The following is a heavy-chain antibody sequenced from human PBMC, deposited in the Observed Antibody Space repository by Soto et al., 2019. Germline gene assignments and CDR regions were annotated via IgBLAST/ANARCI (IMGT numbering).Heavy chain of an antibody. CDR3: ARDPIVATRKYGMDV. V-gene: IGHV4-31*03. Sequence: NPSETLSLTCTVSGGSISSGGYYWSWIRQHPGKGLEWIGYIYYSGSTYYNPSLKSRVTISVDTSKNQFSLKLSSVTAADTAVYYCARDPIVATRKYGMDVWGQGTTVTVSS. CDR2: IYYSGST. CDR1: GGSISSGGYY. D-gene: IGHD5-12*01. J-gene: IGHJ6*02.